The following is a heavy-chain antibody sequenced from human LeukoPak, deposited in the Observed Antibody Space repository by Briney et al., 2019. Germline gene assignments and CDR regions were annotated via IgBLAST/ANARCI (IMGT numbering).Heavy chain of an antibody. V-gene: IGHV3-21*01. CDR1: GFTFSTYS. Sequence: PGGSLRLSCAASGFTFSTYSMNWLRLAPGKGLEWVSSISPDSNYKYYVDSVKGRFTISRDNAKNSLYLQMNSLRAEDTAVYYCARADGSGSYLPSDYWGQGTLVTVSS. J-gene: IGHJ4*02. CDR2: ISPDSNYK. CDR3: ARADGSGSYLPSDY. D-gene: IGHD3-10*01.